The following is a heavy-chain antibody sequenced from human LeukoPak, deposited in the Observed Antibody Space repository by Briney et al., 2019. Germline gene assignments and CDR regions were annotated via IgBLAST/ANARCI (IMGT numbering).Heavy chain of an antibody. CDR1: GFTFSSYW. D-gene: IGHD3-22*01. CDR2: IKQDGSEK. CDR3: AREDVWAYYYGSSGYYPLDY. Sequence: PGGSLRLSCAASGFTFSSYWMSWVRQAPGKGLEWVANIKQDGSEKYYVDSVKGRFTISRDNAKNSLYLQMNSLRAEDTAVYYCAREDVWAYYYGSSGYYPLDYWGQGTLVTVSS. V-gene: IGHV3-7*01. J-gene: IGHJ4*02.